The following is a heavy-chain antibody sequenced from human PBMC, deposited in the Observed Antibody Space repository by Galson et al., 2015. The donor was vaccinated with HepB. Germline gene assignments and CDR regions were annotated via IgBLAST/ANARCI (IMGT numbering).Heavy chain of an antibody. CDR1: GFTFSTYS. V-gene: IGHV3-21*01. D-gene: IGHD3-3*02. J-gene: IGHJ3*02. CDR3: ARDRQPLGNNAFDI. CDR2: ISSGSSYI. Sequence: SLRLSCAASGFTFSTYSMNWVRQAPGKGLEWVSSISSGSSYIYYADSVKGRFTISRDNAKNSLYLQMNSLTVEDTAVYYCARDRQPLGNNAFDIWGQGTMVTVSS.